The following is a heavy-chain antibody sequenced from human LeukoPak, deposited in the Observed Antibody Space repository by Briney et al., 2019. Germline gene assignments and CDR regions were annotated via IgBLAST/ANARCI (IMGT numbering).Heavy chain of an antibody. CDR1: GGTVSSSA. CDR3: ARDHEDTAVVTYFDH. V-gene: IGHV1-69*17. J-gene: IGHJ4*02. D-gene: IGHD5-18*01. Sequence: SVKVSCKASGGTVSSSAISWVRQAPGQGLEWMGWIIPMFDIANYAQKFQGRVTITADKSTNTAYMELSSLSSEDTAVYYCARDHEDTAVVTYFDHWGQGTLVTVSS. CDR2: IIPMFDIA.